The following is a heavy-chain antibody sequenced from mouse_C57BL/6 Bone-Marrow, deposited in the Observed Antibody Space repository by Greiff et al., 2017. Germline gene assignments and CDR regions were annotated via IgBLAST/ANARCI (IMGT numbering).Heavy chain of an antibody. CDR2: IDPSDSYT. D-gene: IGHD1-1*01. CDR1: GYTFTSYW. CDR3: AIYYDVDY. V-gene: IGHV1-50*01. Sequence: QVQLQQPGAEPVKPGASVKLSCKASGYTFTSYWMPWVKQRPGQGLEWIGEIDPSDSYTNYNQKFKGKATLTVDTSSSTAYMQLSSLTSEDSAVYYCAIYYDVDYWGQGTTLTVSS. J-gene: IGHJ2*01.